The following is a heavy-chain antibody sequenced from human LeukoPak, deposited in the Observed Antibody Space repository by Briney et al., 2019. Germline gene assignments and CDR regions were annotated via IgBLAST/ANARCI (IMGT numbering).Heavy chain of an antibody. V-gene: IGHV1-2*02. Sequence: ASVMASCKASGYTFTGYSIHWVRQAPGQGLEWMGCINPNSGDTNYPQKFQDRVTLSRDTSISTAYMELTDLRSDDTAMYYCARPNGDYYNWFDPWGQGTLVTVSS. CDR1: GYTFTGYS. D-gene: IGHD2-21*02. CDR2: INPNSGDT. CDR3: ARPNGDYYNWFDP. J-gene: IGHJ5*02.